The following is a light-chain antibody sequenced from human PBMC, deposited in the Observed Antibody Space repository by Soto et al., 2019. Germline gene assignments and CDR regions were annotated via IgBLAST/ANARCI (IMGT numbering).Light chain of an antibody. J-gene: IGLJ1*01. V-gene: IGLV3-1*01. CDR3: QAWDSSFVDV. Sequence: SYELIQSPSVSVSPGQTASVTCSGDKLGDKYASWYQQKPGQSPLLVIYQDTKRPSGIPERFSGSNSGNTATLTISGTQAMDEADYYCQAWDSSFVDVFGTGTKLTVL. CDR1: KLGDKY. CDR2: QDT.